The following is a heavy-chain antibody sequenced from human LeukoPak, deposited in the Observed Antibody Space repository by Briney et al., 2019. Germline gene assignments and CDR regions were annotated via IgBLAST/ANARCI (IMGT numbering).Heavy chain of an antibody. J-gene: IGHJ3*02. D-gene: IGHD3-10*01. CDR3: ARDRRIGYYGSGRHPPDDAFDI. V-gene: IGHV4-39*07. Sequence: PSETLSLTCTVSGGSISSNSYYWDWIRQPPGKGLEWIGTISYSGSTYYNPSLKSRVTISVDTSKNQFSLKLSSVTAADTAVYYCARDRRIGYYGSGRHPPDDAFDIWGQGTMVTVSS. CDR1: GGSISSNSYY. CDR2: ISYSGST.